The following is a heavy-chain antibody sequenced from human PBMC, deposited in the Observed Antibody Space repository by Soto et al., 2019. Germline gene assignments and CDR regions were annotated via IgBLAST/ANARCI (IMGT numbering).Heavy chain of an antibody. CDR2: ISSSSTI. D-gene: IGHD3-22*01. J-gene: IGHJ4*02. CDR3: AREKSYYYDSSGYYYFDY. Sequence: GGSLRLSCAASGFTFSSYSMNWVRQAPGKGLEWVSYISSSSTIYYADSVKGRLTISRDNAKNSLYLQMNSLRDEDTAVYYCAREKSYYYDSSGYYYFDYWGQGTLVTVSS. CDR1: GFTFSSYS. V-gene: IGHV3-48*02.